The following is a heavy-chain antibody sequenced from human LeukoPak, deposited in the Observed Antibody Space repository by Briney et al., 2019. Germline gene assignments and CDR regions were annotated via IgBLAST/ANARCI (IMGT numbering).Heavy chain of an antibody. Sequence: GGSLRLSCAASGFTVSSNYMSWVRQAPGKGLEWVSVLYSGGSTYYADSVKGRFTISRDNSKNTLYLQMNSLRAEDTAVYYCARWHSSNWAFDYWGQGTLVTVSS. CDR1: GFTVSSNY. CDR3: ARWHSSNWAFDY. J-gene: IGHJ4*02. V-gene: IGHV3-53*01. CDR2: LYSGGST. D-gene: IGHD6-13*01.